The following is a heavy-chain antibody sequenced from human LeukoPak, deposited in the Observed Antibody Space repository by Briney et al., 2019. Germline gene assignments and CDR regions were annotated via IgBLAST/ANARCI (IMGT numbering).Heavy chain of an antibody. CDR3: ARAKSVDSSGYYAITRDWYFDL. D-gene: IGHD3-22*01. CDR1: GYTFTSYG. CDR2: ISAYNGNT. J-gene: IGHJ2*01. V-gene: IGHV1-18*01. Sequence: ASVKVSCKASGYTFTSYGISWVRQAPGQGLEWMGWISAYNGNTNYAQKLQGRVTMTTDTSTSTAYMELRSLRSDDTAVYYCARAKSVDSSGYYAITRDWYFDLWGRGTLVTVSS.